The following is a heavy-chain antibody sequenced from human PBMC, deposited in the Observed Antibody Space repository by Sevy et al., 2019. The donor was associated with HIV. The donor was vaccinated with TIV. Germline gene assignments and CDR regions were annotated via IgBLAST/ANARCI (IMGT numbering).Heavy chain of an antibody. CDR1: GFTFSSYW. Sequence: GGSLRLSCAASGFTFSSYWMSWVRQAPGKGLEWVANIKQDGSEKYYVDPVKGRFTISRDNAKNSLYLQMNSLGAEDTAVYYCARVYGGNAFGDYYYNMDVWGKGTTVTVSS. J-gene: IGHJ6*03. CDR2: IKQDGSEK. CDR3: ARVYGGNAFGDYYYNMDV. V-gene: IGHV3-7*03. D-gene: IGHD4-17*01.